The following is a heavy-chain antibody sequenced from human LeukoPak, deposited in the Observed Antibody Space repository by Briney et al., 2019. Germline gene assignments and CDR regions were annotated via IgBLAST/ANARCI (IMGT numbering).Heavy chain of an antibody. CDR2: ISWNSGSI. CDR1: GFTFDDYA. Sequence: GGSLRLSCAASGFTFDDYAMHWVRQAPGKGLEWVSSISWNSGSIGYADSVKGRFTISRDNAKNTLYLQMNSLRAEDTAVYYCARVTVTLYYYYYYYMDVWGKGTTVTISS. V-gene: IGHV3-9*01. D-gene: IGHD4-17*01. CDR3: ARVTVTLYYYYYYYMDV. J-gene: IGHJ6*03.